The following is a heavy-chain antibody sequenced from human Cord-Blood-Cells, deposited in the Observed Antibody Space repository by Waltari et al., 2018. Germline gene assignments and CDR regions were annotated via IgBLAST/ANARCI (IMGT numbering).Heavy chain of an antibody. D-gene: IGHD6-13*01. V-gene: IGHV3-23*01. Sequence: EVQLLESGGGLVQPGGSLRLSCAASGFTFSSYAMSWVRQAPGKGLEWVSAIRGRGGSTDYADSVKGRFTISRDNAKNTLYRQMNSLRAEDTAVYYCAKSKAAAGTPFDYWGQGTLVTVSS. J-gene: IGHJ4*02. CDR2: IRGRGGST. CDR3: AKSKAAAGTPFDY. CDR1: GFTFSSYA.